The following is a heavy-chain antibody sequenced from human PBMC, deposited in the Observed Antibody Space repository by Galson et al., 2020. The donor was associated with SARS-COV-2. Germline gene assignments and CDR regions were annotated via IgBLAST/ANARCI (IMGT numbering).Heavy chain of an antibody. V-gene: IGHV6-1*01. D-gene: IGHD2-21*02. CDR1: GDSVSSNSAA. CDR3: TRGSYCGGDCYPR. J-gene: IGHJ4*02. CDR2: TYYRSKWYY. Sequence: SETLSLTCAISGDSVSSNSAAWHWIRQSPSRGLEWLGRTYYRSKWYYDYALSVKSRITITPYTSKNQFSLQLNSVTPEDTAVYFCTRGSYCGGDCYPRWGQGTLVTVSS.